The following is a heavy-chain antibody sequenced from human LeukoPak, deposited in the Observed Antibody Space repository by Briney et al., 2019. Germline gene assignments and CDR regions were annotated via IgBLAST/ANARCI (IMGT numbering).Heavy chain of an antibody. CDR1: GFTFSSFA. CDR3: ARPQTTYHDILTGYLQS. CDR2: ISHDETNK. V-gene: IGHV3-30-3*01. Sequence: PGGSLRLSCAASGFTFSSFAMHWVRQAPGKGLEWVAVISHDETNKYYADSVKGRFTISRDNSKNTLYLQMNSLRAEDTAVYYCARPQTTYHDILTGYLQSWGQGTLVTVSS. D-gene: IGHD3-9*01. J-gene: IGHJ4*02.